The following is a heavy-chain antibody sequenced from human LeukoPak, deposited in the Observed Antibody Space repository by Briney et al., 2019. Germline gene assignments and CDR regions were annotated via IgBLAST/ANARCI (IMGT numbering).Heavy chain of an antibody. Sequence: SETLSLTCAVYGGSFSGYYWSWIRQPPGKGLEWIGEISLSGSTNYNPSLKSRVTISVDTSKNQFSLKLSSVTAADTAVYYCARGITLVRGIIIPNYYFDYWGQGTLVTVSS. V-gene: IGHV4-34*01. CDR1: GGSFSGYY. CDR2: ISLSGST. J-gene: IGHJ4*02. CDR3: ARGITLVRGIIIPNYYFDY. D-gene: IGHD3-10*01.